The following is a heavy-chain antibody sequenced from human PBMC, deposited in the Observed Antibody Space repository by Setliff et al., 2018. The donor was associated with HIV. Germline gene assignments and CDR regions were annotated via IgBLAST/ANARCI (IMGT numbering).Heavy chain of an antibody. CDR1: GGTFSSYG. D-gene: IGHD3-22*01. CDR2: ITPILDKT. Sequence: SVKVSCKASGGTFSSYGISWVRQAPGQGLEWVGGITPILDKTDYAQKFQGRVTITTDDSTNTVYMGVSSLRSEDTAVYYCATFHYYESSAYFIDLYYFDYWGQGTLVTVSS. CDR3: ATFHYYESSAYFIDLYYFDY. J-gene: IGHJ4*02. V-gene: IGHV1-69*05.